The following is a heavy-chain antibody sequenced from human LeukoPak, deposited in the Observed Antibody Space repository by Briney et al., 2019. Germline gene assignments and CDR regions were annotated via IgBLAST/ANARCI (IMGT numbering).Heavy chain of an antibody. V-gene: IGHV3-66*01. J-gene: IGHJ4*02. CDR3: ARGLYADYAFDY. Sequence: GGSLTLFCAASGLTFSTNYMRWVRQAAGKGLEWVSVIYSGGKTYYADSVKGRFTISRDNSKNTVYLQMNSLRAEDTAVYYCARGLYADYAFDYCGQGALVTLSS. CDR1: GLTFSTNY. D-gene: IGHD4-17*01. CDR2: IYSGGKT.